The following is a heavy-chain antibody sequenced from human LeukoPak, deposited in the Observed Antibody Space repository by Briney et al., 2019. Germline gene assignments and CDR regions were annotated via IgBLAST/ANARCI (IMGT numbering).Heavy chain of an antibody. CDR2: IYHSGST. D-gene: IGHD6-13*01. CDR3: AREPGYSSNWYDY. CDR1: GGSISSGGYP. J-gene: IGHJ4*02. Sequence: SETLSLTCAVSGGSISSGGYPWSWTRQPPGKGLEWIGYIYHSGSTYYNPSLKSRVTISVDRSKNQFSLKLSSVTAADTAVYYCAREPGYSSNWYDYWGQGTLVTVSS. V-gene: IGHV4-30-2*01.